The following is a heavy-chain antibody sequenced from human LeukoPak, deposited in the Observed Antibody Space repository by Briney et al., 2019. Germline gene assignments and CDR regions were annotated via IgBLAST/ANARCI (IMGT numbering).Heavy chain of an antibody. V-gene: IGHV1-69*13. CDR3: ARERNYYDSSGVTAPLGY. Sequence: SVKVSCKASGGTFSGYAISWVRQAPGQGLEWMGGIIPIFGTANYAQKFQGRVTITADESTSTAYMELSSLRSEDTAVYYCARERNYYDSSGVTAPLGYWGQGTLVTVSS. CDR2: IIPIFGTA. CDR1: GGTFSGYA. J-gene: IGHJ4*02. D-gene: IGHD3-22*01.